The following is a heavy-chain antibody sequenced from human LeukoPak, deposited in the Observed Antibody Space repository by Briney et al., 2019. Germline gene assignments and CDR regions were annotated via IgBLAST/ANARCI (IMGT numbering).Heavy chain of an antibody. Sequence: SETVSLTCTVSGGSISSSSYYWGWIRQPPGKGLEWIGSIYYSGSTYYNPSLKSRVTISVDTSKNQFSLKLSSVTAADTAVYYCAREIIAVAGKGWFDPWGQGTLVTVSS. V-gene: IGHV4-39*07. CDR1: GGSISSSSYY. J-gene: IGHJ5*02. CDR2: IYYSGST. CDR3: AREIIAVAGKGWFDP. D-gene: IGHD6-19*01.